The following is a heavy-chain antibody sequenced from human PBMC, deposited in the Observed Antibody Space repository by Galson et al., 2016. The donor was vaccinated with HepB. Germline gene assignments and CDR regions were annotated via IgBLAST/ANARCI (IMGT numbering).Heavy chain of an antibody. V-gene: IGHV4-59*01. D-gene: IGHD5-18*01. CDR1: GGSIYNYY. CDR3: ARDSYGYPLDY. J-gene: IGHJ4*02. Sequence: SETLSLTCTVSGGSIYNYYWTWIRQPPGKGPEWIGYTHHSGSTLYNPSLRGRVTTSIDTSRNQFSLRLTSVTAADSAVYYCARDSYGYPLDYWGRGTLVTVSS. CDR2: THHSGST.